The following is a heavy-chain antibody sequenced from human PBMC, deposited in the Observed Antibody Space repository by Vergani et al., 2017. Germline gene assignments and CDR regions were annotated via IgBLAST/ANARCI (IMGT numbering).Heavy chain of an antibody. Sequence: EVQLVESGGGLVKPGGSLRLSCAASGFSFSSYSMNWVRQAPGMGLEWVASISGSSSYVFYRDSVEGRFTITRDNAKKSVYLQVNSLRAEDTAMYFCARGLWDCTHIRCSPPSYWGQGTQVTVSS. CDR2: ISGSSSYV. CDR3: ARGLWDCTHIRCSPPSY. V-gene: IGHV3-21*02. J-gene: IGHJ4*02. D-gene: IGHD2-8*01. CDR1: GFSFSSYS.